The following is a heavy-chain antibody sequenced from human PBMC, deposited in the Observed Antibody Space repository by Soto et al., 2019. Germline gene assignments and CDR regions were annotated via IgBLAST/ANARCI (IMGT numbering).Heavy chain of an antibody. CDR2: MNPNSGNT. D-gene: IGHD6-13*01. V-gene: IGHV1-8*01. CDR3: ARATSSWYSVSYYYYGMDV. CDR1: GYTFTSYD. Sequence: GASVKVSCKASGYTFTSYDINWVRQATGQGLEWMGWMNPNSGNTGYAQKFQGRVTMTRNTSISTAYMELSSLRSEDTAVYYCARATSSWYSVSYYYYGMDVWGQGTTVTVSS. J-gene: IGHJ6*02.